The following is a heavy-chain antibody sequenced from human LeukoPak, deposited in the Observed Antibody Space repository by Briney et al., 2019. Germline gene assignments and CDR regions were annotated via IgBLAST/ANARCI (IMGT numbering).Heavy chain of an antibody. J-gene: IGHJ3*02. CDR2: IIPIFGTA. V-gene: IGHV1-69*13. CDR3: ARAYVDIVATIEAFDI. D-gene: IGHD5-12*01. Sequence: GASVKVSCKASGYTFTGYYMHWVRQAPGQGLEWMGGIIPIFGTANYAQKFQGRVTITADESTSTAYMELSSLRSEDTAVYYCARAYVDIVATIEAFDIWGQGTMVTVSS. CDR1: GYTFTGYY.